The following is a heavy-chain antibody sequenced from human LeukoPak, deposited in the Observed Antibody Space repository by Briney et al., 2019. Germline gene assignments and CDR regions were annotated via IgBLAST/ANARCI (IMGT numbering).Heavy chain of an antibody. CDR2: IYYSGST. CDR1: GGSISSYY. D-gene: IGHD6-13*01. J-gene: IGHJ4*02. V-gene: IGHV4-59*12. Sequence: SETLSLTCTVSGGSISSYYWSWVRQPPGKGLEWIGYIYYSGSTNYNPSLKSRVTISVDTSKNQFSLKLSSVTAADTAVYYCARDLIAAAGHWGQGTLVTVSS. CDR3: ARDLIAAAGH.